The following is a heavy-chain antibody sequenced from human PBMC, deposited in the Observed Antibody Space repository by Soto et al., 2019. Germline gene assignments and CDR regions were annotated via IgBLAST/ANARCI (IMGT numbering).Heavy chain of an antibody. Sequence: NPGGSLRLSCAASGFTFSNACMKWCRQAPGKGLEWVGRIKSETNGGATDYAAPVKGRFTISRDDSKNTLFLQMSSLKTEDTVVYYCTTDGPWVGTVRLDYWRQGT. V-gene: IGHV3-15*07. CDR1: GFTFSNAC. J-gene: IGHJ4*02. D-gene: IGHD4-17*01. CDR3: TTDGPWVGTVRLDY. CDR2: IKSETNGGAT.